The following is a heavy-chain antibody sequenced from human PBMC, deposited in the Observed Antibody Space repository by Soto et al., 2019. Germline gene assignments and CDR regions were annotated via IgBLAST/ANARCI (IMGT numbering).Heavy chain of an antibody. V-gene: IGHV1-69*06. D-gene: IGHD6-13*01. CDR2: IIPIFGTA. Sequence: SVKVSCKASGGTFSSYAISWVRQAPGQGLEWMGGIIPIFGTANYAQKFQGRVTITADKSTSTAYMELSSLRSEDTAVYYCARNPYSSSWYYLAPYGMDVWGQGTTVTSP. CDR3: ARNPYSSSWYYLAPYGMDV. J-gene: IGHJ6*02. CDR1: GGTFSSYA.